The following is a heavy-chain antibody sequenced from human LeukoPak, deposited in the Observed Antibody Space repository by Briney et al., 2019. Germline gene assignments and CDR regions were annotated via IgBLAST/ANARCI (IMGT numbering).Heavy chain of an antibody. J-gene: IGHJ4*02. V-gene: IGHV3-30*18. Sequence: GGSLRLSCAASGFSFSSYGMHWVRQAPGKGLEWVAVISYDGSNKYYADSVKGRFTISRDNSKNTLFLQMNSLRAEDTAVYYCAKEFLGYCSGGSCYNFDYWGQGTLVTVSS. CDR2: ISYDGSNK. CDR1: GFSFSSYG. CDR3: AKEFLGYCSGGSCYNFDY. D-gene: IGHD2-15*01.